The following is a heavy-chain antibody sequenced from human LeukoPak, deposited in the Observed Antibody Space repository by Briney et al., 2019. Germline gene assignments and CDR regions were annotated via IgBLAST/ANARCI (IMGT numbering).Heavy chain of an antibody. CDR1: GFTFSNYW. Sequence: PGGSLTLYCAASGFTFSNYWMHWVRQVPGKGLVSLSRIYIDVDRKTYADSVKGRFTISRDNAKNTLYLQVNRLGVEDTAVYYCVRGSSDWNGMDVWGQGTTVTVSS. CDR2: IYIDVDRK. CDR3: VRGSSDWNGMDV. J-gene: IGHJ6*02. V-gene: IGHV3-74*01. D-gene: IGHD6-19*01.